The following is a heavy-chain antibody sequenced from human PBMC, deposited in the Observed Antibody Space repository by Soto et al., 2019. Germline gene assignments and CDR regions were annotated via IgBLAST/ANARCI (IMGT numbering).Heavy chain of an antibody. CDR3: AKERYIAARTPTFFDY. Sequence: EVQLLESGGGLVQPGGSLRLSCAASGFTFSSYAMSWVRQAPGKGLEWVSAISGSGGSTYYADSVKGRFTISRDNSKNTLYLKMNSLRAEDTAVYYCAKERYIAARTPTFFDYWGQGTLVTVSS. CDR1: GFTFSSYA. CDR2: ISGSGGST. J-gene: IGHJ4*02. V-gene: IGHV3-23*01. D-gene: IGHD6-6*01.